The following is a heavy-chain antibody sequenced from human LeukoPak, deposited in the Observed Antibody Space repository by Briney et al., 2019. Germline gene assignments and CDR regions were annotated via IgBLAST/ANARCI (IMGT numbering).Heavy chain of an antibody. CDR2: ISGSGGST. CDR3: AKRGDDYYDSSGYYPDY. Sequence: GGSLRLSCAASGFTFSSYAMSWVRQAPGKGLEWVSAISGSGGSTYYADSVKGRFTISRDNSKNTLYLQMNSLRAEDTAVYYCAKRGDDYYDSSGYYPDYWGQGTLVTVSS. CDR1: GFTFSSYA. D-gene: IGHD3-22*01. J-gene: IGHJ4*02. V-gene: IGHV3-23*01.